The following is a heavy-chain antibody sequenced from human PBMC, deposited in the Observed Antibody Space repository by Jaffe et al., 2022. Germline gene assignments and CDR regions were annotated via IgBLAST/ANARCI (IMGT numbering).Heavy chain of an antibody. Sequence: QVQLVESGGGVVQPGGSLRLSCAASGFTFSSYGMHWVRQAPGKGLEWVAFIRYDGSNKYYADSVKGRFTISRDNSKNTLYLQMNSLRAEDTAVYYCAKVSYDSSGYYPWYFDYWGQGTLVTVSS. V-gene: IGHV3-30*02. CDR1: GFTFSSYG. J-gene: IGHJ4*02. CDR3: AKVSYDSSGYYPWYFDY. D-gene: IGHD3-22*01. CDR2: IRYDGSNK.